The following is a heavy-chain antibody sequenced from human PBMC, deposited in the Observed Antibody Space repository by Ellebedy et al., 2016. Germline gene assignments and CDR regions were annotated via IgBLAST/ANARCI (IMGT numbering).Heavy chain of an antibody. CDR3: ARARITMVRGALRPYGMDV. CDR1: GYTFTSYD. D-gene: IGHD3-10*01. CDR2: MNPNSGNT. V-gene: IGHV1-8*01. Sequence: ASVKVSXXASGYTFTSYDINWVRQATGQGLEWMGWMNPNSGNTGYAQKFQGRVTMTRNTSISTAYMELSSLRSEDTAVYYCARARITMVRGALRPYGMDVWGQGTTVTVSS. J-gene: IGHJ6*02.